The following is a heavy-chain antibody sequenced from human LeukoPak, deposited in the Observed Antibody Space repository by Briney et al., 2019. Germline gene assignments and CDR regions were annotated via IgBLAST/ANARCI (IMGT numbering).Heavy chain of an antibody. CDR2: IIPILGIA. Sequence: GASVKVSCKAPGGTFSSYAISWVRQAPGQGLEWMGRIIPILGIANYAQKFQGRVTITADKSTSTAYMELSSLRSEDTAVYYCARGDSSSWLIFDYWGQGTLVTVSS. J-gene: IGHJ4*02. V-gene: IGHV1-69*04. D-gene: IGHD6-13*01. CDR3: ARGDSSSWLIFDY. CDR1: GGTFSSYA.